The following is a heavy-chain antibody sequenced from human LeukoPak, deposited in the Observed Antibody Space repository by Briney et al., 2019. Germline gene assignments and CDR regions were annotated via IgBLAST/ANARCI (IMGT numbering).Heavy chain of an antibody. CDR3: ARDRPYYYGSGSYEADAFDI. CDR1: GGSISSGGYY. CDR2: IYHSGGT. D-gene: IGHD3-10*01. V-gene: IGHV4-30-2*01. Sequence: SETLSLTCTVPGGSISSGGYYWSWIRQPPGKGLEWIGYIYHSGGTYYNPSLKSRVTISADRSKNQFSLKLSSVTAADTAVYYCARDRPYYYGSGSYEADAFDIWGQGTMVTVSS. J-gene: IGHJ3*02.